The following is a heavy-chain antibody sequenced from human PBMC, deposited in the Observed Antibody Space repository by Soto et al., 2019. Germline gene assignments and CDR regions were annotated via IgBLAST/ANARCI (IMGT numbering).Heavy chain of an antibody. CDR3: VMVDNYVTPTPQDV. V-gene: IGHV1-18*01. CDR1: GYIFVNYG. J-gene: IGHJ6*02. D-gene: IGHD3-16*01. CDR2: ISPYTGNT. Sequence: QVQLVQSGDEVKKPGASVKVSCKASGYIFVNYGIAWVRQAPGQGLEWMGWISPYTGNTHSATKIQGRLTMTTDTSASTAYMDPGSLTSDATAVYYCVMVDNYVTPTPQDVWGQGNTVTVSS.